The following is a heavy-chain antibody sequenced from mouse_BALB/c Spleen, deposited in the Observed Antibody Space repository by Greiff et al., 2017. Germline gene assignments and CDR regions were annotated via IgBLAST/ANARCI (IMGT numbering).Heavy chain of an antibody. CDR1: GYTFTSYV. J-gene: IGHJ4*01. D-gene: IGHD2-1*01. CDR2: INPYNDGT. CDR3: ARSGGGNYGYYAMDD. Sequence: EVQLQQSGPELVKPGASVKMSCKASGYTFTSYVMHWVKQKPGQGLEWIGYINPYNDGTKYNEKFKGKATLTSDKSSSTAYMELSSLTSEDSAVYYCARSGGGNYGYYAMDDWGQGTSVTVSS. V-gene: IGHV1-14*01.